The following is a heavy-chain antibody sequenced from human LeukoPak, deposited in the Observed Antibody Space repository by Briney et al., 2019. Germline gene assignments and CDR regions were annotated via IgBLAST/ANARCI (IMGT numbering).Heavy chain of an antibody. J-gene: IGHJ4*02. CDR2: ISGSGGST. V-gene: IGHV3-23*01. CDR1: GFTFNSYA. Sequence: PPGGSLRLSCAASGFTFNSYAMSWVRQAPGKGLEWVSAISGSGGSTYYADSMRGRFTISRDNSKNTLYLQMHSLRAEDTAVYYCAKTPGYTTVTSHDYWGQGTLVTVSS. D-gene: IGHD4-17*01. CDR3: AKTPGYTTVTSHDY.